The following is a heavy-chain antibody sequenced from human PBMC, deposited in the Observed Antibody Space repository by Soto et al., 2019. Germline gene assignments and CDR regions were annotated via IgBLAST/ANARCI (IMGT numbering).Heavy chain of an antibody. CDR2: INSGGSST. Sequence: EVQLVESGGGLVQPGGSLRLSCAASGFTFSSYWMHWVRQAPGKGLVWVSRINSGGSSTSYAESVKGRFTISRDNAKKALYLQMNRLTAENTAVYYCVITSLVVAAGTRKYYRGRGTLV. V-gene: IGHV3-74*01. J-gene: IGHJ2*01. CDR3: VITSLVVAAGTRKYY. D-gene: IGHD2-15*01. CDR1: GFTFSSYW.